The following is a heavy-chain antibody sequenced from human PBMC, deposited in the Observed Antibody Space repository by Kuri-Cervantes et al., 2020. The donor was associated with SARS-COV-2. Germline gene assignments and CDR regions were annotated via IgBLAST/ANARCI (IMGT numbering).Heavy chain of an antibody. CDR3: ARERTITMIVVVIGGKDAFDI. J-gene: IGHJ3*02. Sequence: GGSLRLSCAASGFTFDDYAMHWVRQAPGKGLEWVSSISSSSSYIYYADSVKDRFTISRDNAKNSLYLQMNSLRAEDTAVYYCARERTITMIVVVIGGKDAFDIWGQGTMVTVSS. D-gene: IGHD3-22*01. V-gene: IGHV3-21*01. CDR1: GFTFDDYA. CDR2: ISSSSSYI.